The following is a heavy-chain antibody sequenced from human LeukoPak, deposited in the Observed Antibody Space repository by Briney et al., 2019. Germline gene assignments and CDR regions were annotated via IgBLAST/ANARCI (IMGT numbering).Heavy chain of an antibody. J-gene: IGHJ4*02. V-gene: IGHV4-59*08. Sequence: SETLSLTCTVSGGSISGYYWSWIRQPPGKGLEWIGYIYYTGSPYYNPSLKSRVTISVDTSKNQFSLKLSSVTAADTAVYYCARGGGWFGELVDYWGQGTLVTVSS. CDR2: IYYTGSP. D-gene: IGHD3-10*01. CDR3: ARGGGWFGELVDY. CDR1: GGSISGYY.